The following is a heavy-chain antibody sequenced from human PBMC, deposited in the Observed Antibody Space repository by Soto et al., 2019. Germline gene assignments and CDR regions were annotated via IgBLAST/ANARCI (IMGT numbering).Heavy chain of an antibody. V-gene: IGHV4-31*03. CDR2: IYYSGST. Sequence: SETLSLTCTVSGGSIISGGYYWIWIRQHPGKGLEWIGYIYYSGSTYYNPSLKSRVTISVDTSKNQFSLKLSSVTAADTAVYYCARDSYYDFWSGGVPPTTSSGMDVWGQGTTVTVSS. D-gene: IGHD3-3*01. CDR1: GGSIISGGYY. J-gene: IGHJ6*02. CDR3: ARDSYYDFWSGGVPPTTSSGMDV.